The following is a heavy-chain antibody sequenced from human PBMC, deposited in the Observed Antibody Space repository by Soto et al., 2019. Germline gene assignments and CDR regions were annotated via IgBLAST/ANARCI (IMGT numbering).Heavy chain of an antibody. V-gene: IGHV4-39*07. Sequence: SETLSLTCTVSGRSISSSNYYWGRIRQPLGKEQEWIGEINHSGSTNYNPSLKSRVTISVDTSKNQFSLKLSSVTAADTAVYYCARRRLTWSNLNYYYYGMDVWGQGTTVTVSS. CDR2: INHSGST. J-gene: IGHJ6*02. CDR3: ARRRLTWSNLNYYYYGMDV. D-gene: IGHD2-15*01. CDR1: GRSISSSNYY.